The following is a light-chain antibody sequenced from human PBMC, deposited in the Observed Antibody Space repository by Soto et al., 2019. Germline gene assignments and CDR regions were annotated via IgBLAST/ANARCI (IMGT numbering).Light chain of an antibody. Sequence: EIVLTQSPGTLSLSPGERATLSCRASQSVSSSYLAWYQQKPGQAPRLLIYGASSRATGIPDRFSGGGSGTDFTLTISRLEHEDVVVYYCQQYGSSPRLTFGGGTKVEIK. CDR2: GAS. J-gene: IGKJ4*01. CDR3: QQYGSSPRLT. V-gene: IGKV3-20*01. CDR1: QSVSSSY.